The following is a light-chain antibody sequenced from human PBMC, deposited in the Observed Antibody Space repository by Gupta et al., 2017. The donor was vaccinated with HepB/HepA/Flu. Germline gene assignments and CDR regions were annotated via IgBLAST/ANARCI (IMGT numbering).Light chain of an antibody. CDR3: QLYLGSGISV. J-gene: IGLJ1*01. CDR1: SASVSTSYY. CDR2: GTN. Sequence: QTVVTQEPSFSVSPGGKVTLTCGLNSASVSTSYYPTWYQQTPGQSPRTLIYGTNKRSAGVPDRFSGSILGNTAALTITEAQADDESDYYCQLYLGSGISVFGTETKVTVL. V-gene: IGLV8-61*01.